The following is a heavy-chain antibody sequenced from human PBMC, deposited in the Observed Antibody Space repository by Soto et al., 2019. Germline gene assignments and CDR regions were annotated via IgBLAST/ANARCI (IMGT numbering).Heavy chain of an antibody. J-gene: IGHJ5*01. CDR2: INHSGRV. CDR1: GGSFSGHS. D-gene: IGHD3-22*01. CDR3: STRAYDTNGYYRFDP. V-gene: IGHV4-34*01. Sequence: SETLYLTCAVYGGSFSGHSWTWIRQSPGRGLEWIGDINHSGRVNYSPSLKSRVTISLDTSKNQFSLTLSAVTAADTAMYYCSTRAYDTNGYYRFDPWGQGTLVTVSS.